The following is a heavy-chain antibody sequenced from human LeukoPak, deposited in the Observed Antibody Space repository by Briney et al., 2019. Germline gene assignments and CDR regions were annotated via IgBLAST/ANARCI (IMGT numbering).Heavy chain of an antibody. V-gene: IGHV3-48*03. Sequence: GGSLRLSCAASGFTFSTYEMSWVRQAPGKGLEWISYISRSGYTIYYADSVKGRFTISRDNAQNSLYLQMNSLRVEDTAVYYCTRRVSTTRWFDPWGQGTLVTVSS. D-gene: IGHD2-15*01. CDR2: ISRSGYTI. CDR3: TRRVSTTRWFDP. J-gene: IGHJ5*02. CDR1: GFTFSTYE.